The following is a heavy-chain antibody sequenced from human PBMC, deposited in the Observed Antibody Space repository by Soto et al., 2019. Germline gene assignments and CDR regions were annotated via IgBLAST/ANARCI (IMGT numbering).Heavy chain of an antibody. J-gene: IGHJ1*01. CDR3: ARTTVGIAVAGTSYFHH. Sequence: QVQLQQWGAGLLKPSETLSLTCAVYGGSFSGYYWILIRQPPGKGLECIGEINHSGSTNYNPSLKTRIPISVDTSKSQFVVKMSSVTAADTDVYSCARTTVGIAVAGTSYFHHWAQGTPVTVSS. V-gene: IGHV4-34*01. D-gene: IGHD6-19*01. CDR2: INHSGST. CDR1: GGSFSGYY.